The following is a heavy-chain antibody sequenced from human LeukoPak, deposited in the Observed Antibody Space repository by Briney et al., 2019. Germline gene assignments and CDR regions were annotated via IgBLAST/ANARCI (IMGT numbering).Heavy chain of an antibody. CDR2: INPNSGGT. J-gene: IGHJ5*02. D-gene: IGHD3-10*01. Sequence: ASVKVSCKAPGYTFTGYYMHWVRQAPGQGLEWMGWINPNSGGTNYAQKFQGRVTMTRDTSISTAYMELSRLRSDDTAVYYCAREREPYGSGSYFVTNWFDPWGQGTLVTVSS. CDR1: GYTFTGYY. V-gene: IGHV1-2*02. CDR3: AREREPYGSGSYFVTNWFDP.